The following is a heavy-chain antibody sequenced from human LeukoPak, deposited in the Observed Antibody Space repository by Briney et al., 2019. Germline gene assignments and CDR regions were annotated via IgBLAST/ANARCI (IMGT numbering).Heavy chain of an antibody. CDR1: GFSFNNYA. J-gene: IGHJ3*01. CDR2: ISMDGIQE. CDR3: AREVYSYALAALDL. D-gene: IGHD5-18*01. V-gene: IGHV3-30*04. Sequence: PGRSLRLYCAASGFSFNNYAMHWVRQPQGTGLEWVAVISMDGIQEYYADSVKGRFSISRDNSKNTLYLQMNSLRSEDTAVYYCAREVYSYALAALDLWGQGTMVTVSS.